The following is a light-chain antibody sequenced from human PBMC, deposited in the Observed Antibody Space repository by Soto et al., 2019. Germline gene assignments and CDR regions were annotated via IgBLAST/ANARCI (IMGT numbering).Light chain of an antibody. CDR3: QQYYSTPQT. CDR2: WAS. CDR1: QSVLYSSNNKNY. V-gene: IGKV4-1*01. Sequence: DIVMTQSPDSLAVSLGERATINCKSSQSVLYSSNNKNYLAWYQQKPGQPPKLLIYWASTRESGVPDRFSGSGSGTDFTLTICILQAEDVAVYYCQQYYSTPQTFGQRTKVEIK. J-gene: IGKJ1*01.